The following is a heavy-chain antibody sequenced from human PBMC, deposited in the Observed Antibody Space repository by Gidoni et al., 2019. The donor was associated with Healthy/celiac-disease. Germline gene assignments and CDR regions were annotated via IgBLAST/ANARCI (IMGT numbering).Heavy chain of an antibody. CDR2: IAYDGSNK. Sequence: QVRLVESVGGVVQPGRSLRLSCAASGFTFSSYAMHWVRQAPGKGRGWVAVIAYDGSNKDYEDSVKGRFPISRDNSKNTLYLQMNSLRAEDTAVYYCAREWAVTNYYYYYGMDVWGQGTTVTVSS. CDR3: AREWAVTNYYYYYGMDV. CDR1: GFTFSSYA. D-gene: IGHD4-17*01. V-gene: IGHV3-30-3*01. J-gene: IGHJ6*02.